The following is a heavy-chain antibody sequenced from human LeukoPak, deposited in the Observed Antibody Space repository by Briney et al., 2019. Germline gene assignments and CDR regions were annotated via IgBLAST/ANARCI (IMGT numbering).Heavy chain of an antibody. CDR1: GGSISNSY. CDR3: AEGSGTYYTY. CDR2: INTSGST. Sequence: SETLSLTCTVSGGSISNSYWTWIRQPAAKGLEWIGRINTSGSTNYNPSLKSRVTMSVDTSTNQFSLRLTSVTAADTAVYYCAEGSGTYYTYWGKGIWSPSPQ. V-gene: IGHV4-4*07. D-gene: IGHD1-26*01. J-gene: IGHJ4*02.